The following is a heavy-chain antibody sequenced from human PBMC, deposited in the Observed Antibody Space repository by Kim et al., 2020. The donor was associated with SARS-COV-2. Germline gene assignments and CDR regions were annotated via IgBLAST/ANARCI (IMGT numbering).Heavy chain of an antibody. CDR1: GYSFSSYW. CDR3: ARHGRYYDSSGYPRNDAFDI. J-gene: IGHJ3*02. CDR2: IDPGDSYT. V-gene: IGHV5-10-1*01. Sequence: GESLKMSCKGSGYSFSSYWISWVRQMPGKGLEWMGRIDPGDSYTNYSPSFQGHVTISADKSISTAYLQWSSLKASDTAMYYCARHGRYYDSSGYPRNDAFDIWGQGTMVTVSS. D-gene: IGHD3-22*01.